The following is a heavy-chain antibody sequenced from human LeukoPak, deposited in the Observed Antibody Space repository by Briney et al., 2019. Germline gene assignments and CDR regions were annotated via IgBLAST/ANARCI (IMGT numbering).Heavy chain of an antibody. CDR3: ARLMRHMMEDVYDI. D-gene: IGHD3-16*01. CDR1: GFTLRSYG. CDR2: ISGTGLST. J-gene: IGHJ3*02. Sequence: PGGSLRLSCAASGFTLRSYGMSWVRQAPGKGLEWVSFISGTGLSTYYADSVKGRFTTSRDNSKSTLFMQMNSLRVEDTAVYYCARLMRHMMEDVYDIWGQGTMVTVSS. V-gene: IGHV3-23*01.